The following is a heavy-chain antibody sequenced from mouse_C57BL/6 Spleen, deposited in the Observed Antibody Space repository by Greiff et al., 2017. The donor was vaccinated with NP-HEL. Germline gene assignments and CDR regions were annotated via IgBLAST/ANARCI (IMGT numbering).Heavy chain of an antibody. V-gene: IGHV5-4*01. CDR1: GFTFSSYA. Sequence: EVNVVESGGGLVKPGGSLKLSCAASGFTFSSYAMSWVRQTPEKRLEWVATISDGGSYTYYPDNVKGRFTISRDNAKNNLYLQMSHLKSEDTAMYYCARDYGSSIWYFDVWGTGTTVTVS. J-gene: IGHJ1*03. CDR3: ARDYGSSIWYFDV. CDR2: ISDGGSYT. D-gene: IGHD1-1*01.